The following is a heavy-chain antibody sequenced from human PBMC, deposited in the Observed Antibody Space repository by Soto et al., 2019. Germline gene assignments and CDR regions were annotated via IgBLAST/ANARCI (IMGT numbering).Heavy chain of an antibody. V-gene: IGHV3-23*01. CDR3: ATSFRYFDN. J-gene: IGHJ4*02. Sequence: GGSLRLSCAGSGFTPTTTPLRWVRQAPGKGLEWVTTISGTASRTYYVDSVKGRFFISRDNSKNTVTLQMNNLTVDDTAVYYCATSFRYFDNWGQGTRVTVSS. CDR1: GFTPTTTP. D-gene: IGHD3-9*01. CDR2: ISGTASRT.